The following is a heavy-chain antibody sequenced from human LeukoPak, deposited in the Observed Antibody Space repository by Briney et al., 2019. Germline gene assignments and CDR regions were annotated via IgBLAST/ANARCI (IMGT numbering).Heavy chain of an antibody. D-gene: IGHD2-2*01. J-gene: IGHJ1*01. CDR2: IKSDGTTT. V-gene: IGHV3-74*01. Sequence: GGSLRLSCAASGFTFSSFWMHWVRQAPGKGLVWVSRIKSDGTTTTDADSVKGRFTISRDNAKNTLCLQMNSLRAEDTAVYYYARGPYSASRYGSEYFQHWGQGTLVTVSS. CDR3: ARGPYSASRYGSEYFQH. CDR1: GFTFSSFW.